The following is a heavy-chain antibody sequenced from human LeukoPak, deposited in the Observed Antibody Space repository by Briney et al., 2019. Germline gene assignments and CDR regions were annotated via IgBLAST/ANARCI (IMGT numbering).Heavy chain of an antibody. CDR1: GFTFSSYS. CDR3: ARDFSGGEQWLVSYYFDY. J-gene: IGHJ4*02. Sequence: PGGSLRLSCAASGFTFSSYSMNWVRQAPGKGLEWVSYISSSGSTIYYADSVKGRFTISRDNARNSLYLQMNSLRAEDTAVYYCARDFSGGEQWLVSYYFDYWGQGPLVTVSS. V-gene: IGHV3-48*04. CDR2: ISSSGSTI. D-gene: IGHD6-19*01.